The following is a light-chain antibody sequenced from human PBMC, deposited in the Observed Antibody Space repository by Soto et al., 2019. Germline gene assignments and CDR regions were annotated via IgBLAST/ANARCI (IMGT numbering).Light chain of an antibody. CDR1: QDIRKN. Sequence: DIQMTQSPSSLSASVGDRVTITCQASQDIRKNLNWYQQKPGKAPNLLIYDVSNLETVVPSRFSGSGSGTDFTFTISSLQPEDIATYYCQQYDDLPYTFGQGTKLEMK. CDR2: DVS. J-gene: IGKJ2*01. V-gene: IGKV1-33*01. CDR3: QQYDDLPYT.